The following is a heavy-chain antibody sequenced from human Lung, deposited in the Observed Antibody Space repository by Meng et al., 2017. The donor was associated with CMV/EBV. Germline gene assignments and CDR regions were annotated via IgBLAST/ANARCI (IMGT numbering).Heavy chain of an antibody. D-gene: IGHD4-23*01. J-gene: IGHJ4*02. CDR1: GDIVSSNSAA. CDR2: TYYRSKWYH. Sequence: QAQLHQSGPALVKPSHTLSLPRAISGDIVSSNSAAWHCIRQPPSRGLEWLGRTYYRSKWYHEYAVSVKSRITISPDTPKNQFSLQLNSMTPEDTAVYYCARGINGGCGDWGQGTLVTVSS. CDR3: ARGINGGCGD. V-gene: IGHV6-1*01.